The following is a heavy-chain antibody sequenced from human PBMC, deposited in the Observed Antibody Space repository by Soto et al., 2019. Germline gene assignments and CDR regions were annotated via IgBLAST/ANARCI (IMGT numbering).Heavy chain of an antibody. Sequence: PGGSLRLSXAASGFTFSSYGMHWVRQAPGKGLEWVAVISYDGSNKYYADSVKGRFTISRDNSKNTLYLQMNSLRAEDTAVYYCPKALDIVVVVAATPPGYWGQGTLVTVSS. V-gene: IGHV3-30*18. CDR3: PKALDIVVVVAATPPGY. CDR1: GFTFSSYG. CDR2: ISYDGSNK. D-gene: IGHD2-15*01. J-gene: IGHJ4*02.